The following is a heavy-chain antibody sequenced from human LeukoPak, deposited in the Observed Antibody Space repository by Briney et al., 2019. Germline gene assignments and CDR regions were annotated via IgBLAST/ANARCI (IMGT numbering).Heavy chain of an antibody. CDR1: GLTFSSYW. CDR2: INSDGSST. Sequence: GGSLRLCCTASGLTFSSYWMHWVRQAPGKGLVWVSRINSDGSSTSYADSVKGRFTISRDNAKNTLYLQMNSLRAEDTAVYYCARGDYDFWSGHDAFDIWGQGTMVTVSS. CDR3: ARGDYDFWSGHDAFDI. J-gene: IGHJ3*02. V-gene: IGHV3-74*01. D-gene: IGHD3-3*01.